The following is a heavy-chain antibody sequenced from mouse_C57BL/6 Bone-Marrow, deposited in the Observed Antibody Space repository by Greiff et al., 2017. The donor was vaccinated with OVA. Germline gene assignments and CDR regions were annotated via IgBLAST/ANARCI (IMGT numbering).Heavy chain of an antibody. CDR1: GYTFTDYY. Sequence: VQLQQSGPVLVKPGASVKMSCKASGYTFTDYYMNWVKQSPGKSLEWIGVINPYNGGTSYNPKFKGKATLTVDKSSSAAYMELNSLTSEDSAVYCCARSTTTVYAMDDWGKGTSVTVSS. CDR3: ARSTTTVYAMDD. D-gene: IGHD1-1*01. CDR2: INPYNGGT. V-gene: IGHV1-19*01. J-gene: IGHJ4*01.